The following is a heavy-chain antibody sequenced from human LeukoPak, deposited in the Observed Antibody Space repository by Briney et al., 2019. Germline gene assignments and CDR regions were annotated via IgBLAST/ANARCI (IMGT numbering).Heavy chain of an antibody. V-gene: IGHV4-61*01. CDR2: IYYSGST. Sequence: SETLSLTCTVSGGSISGSSYYWGWIRQPPGKGLEWIGFIYYSGSTKYNPSLKSRVTISVDTSKNQFSLNLSSVTAADTAVYFCARERYSLDAFDIWGQGTMVTVSS. CDR3: ARERYSLDAFDI. J-gene: IGHJ3*02. CDR1: GGSISGSSYY. D-gene: IGHD5-18*01.